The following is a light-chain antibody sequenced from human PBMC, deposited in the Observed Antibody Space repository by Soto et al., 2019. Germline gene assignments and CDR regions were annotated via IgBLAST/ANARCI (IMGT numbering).Light chain of an antibody. CDR3: QHYGGSPPKYT. Sequence: EIVLTQSPGTLSLSPGERVALSCRASQSVSSTSIAWYQQTPGQPPRLLMYDSSSRATDIPDRFSGSGSGTDFTLTISRLEPEDFAVYYCQHYGGSPPKYTFGQGTKPEIK. CDR1: QSVSSTS. J-gene: IGKJ2*01. CDR2: DSS. V-gene: IGKV3-20*01.